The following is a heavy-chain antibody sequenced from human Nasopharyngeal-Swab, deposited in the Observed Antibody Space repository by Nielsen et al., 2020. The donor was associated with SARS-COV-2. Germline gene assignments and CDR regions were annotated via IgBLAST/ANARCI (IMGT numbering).Heavy chain of an antibody. CDR2: INNVGSVT. CDR3: AKYVGSASYGLDS. J-gene: IGHJ4*02. D-gene: IGHD6-19*01. CDR1: GFTFSSYW. V-gene: IGHV3-74*01. Sequence: GGSLRLSCAASGFTFSSYWMHWVRQAPGKGLVWVSRINNVGSVTNYADSVKGRFTISRDNAKTTLYLQMNSLRAEDTAMYYCAKYVGSASYGLDSWGQGTLVTVSS.